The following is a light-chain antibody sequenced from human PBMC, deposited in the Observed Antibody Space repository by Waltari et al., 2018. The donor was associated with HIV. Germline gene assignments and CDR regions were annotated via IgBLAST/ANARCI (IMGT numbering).Light chain of an antibody. CDR2: GNT. J-gene: IGLJ3*02. V-gene: IGLV1-40*01. CDR1: SSNLGAGYD. CDR3: QSYDSSLSGWV. Sequence: QSVLTQPPSVSGAPGQRVTISCSGSSSNLGAGYDIHWYQQLPGTAPRLLISGNTSRPSGGPDRFSGAKSCASGSLAITGLQAEDEADYYCQSYDSSLSGWVFGGGTKLTV.